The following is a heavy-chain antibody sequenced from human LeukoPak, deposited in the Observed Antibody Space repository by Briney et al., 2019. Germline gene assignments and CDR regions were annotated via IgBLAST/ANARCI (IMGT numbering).Heavy chain of an antibody. CDR1: GYTFTSYG. CDR2: ISAYNGNT. J-gene: IGHJ6*02. Sequence: ASVTVSCTASGYTFTSYGISWVRQAPGQGLEWMGWISAYNGNTNYAQKLQGRVTMTTDTSTSTAYMELRSLRSDDTAVYYCARDPQPYYYESTLGYYYYGMDVWGQGTTDTVSS. V-gene: IGHV1-18*01. D-gene: IGHD3-22*01. CDR3: ARDPQPYYYESTLGYYYYGMDV.